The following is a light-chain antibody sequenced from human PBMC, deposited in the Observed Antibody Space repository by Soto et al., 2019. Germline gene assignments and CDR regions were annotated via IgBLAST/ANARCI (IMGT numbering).Light chain of an antibody. J-gene: IGLJ2*01. CDR1: TDYD. CDR3: SSYADSNYLI. CDR2: SNN. Sequence: QLVLTQPPSVSGAPGQRVTISCTGSTDYDVHWYQQVPGTAPKVLIRSNNERASGVPDRFSGSKSGNTASLTVSGLQAEDEVEYYCSSYADSNYLIFGGGTKLTVL. V-gene: IGLV1-40*01.